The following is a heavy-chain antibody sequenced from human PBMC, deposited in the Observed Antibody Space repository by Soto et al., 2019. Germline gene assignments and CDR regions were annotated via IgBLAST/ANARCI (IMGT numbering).Heavy chain of an antibody. D-gene: IGHD3-16*01. J-gene: IGHJ4*02. V-gene: IGHV4-61*01. CDR3: ASVWARREVLDN. CDR2: MYYSGST. CDR1: GGSVSSGNYY. Sequence: SETLSLTCTVSGGSVSSGNYYWHWIRQPPGKGLEWIGYMYYSGSTKYNPSLKSRVTISVDMSKNQFSLKLNSVAAADTAVYYCASVWARREVLDNWGQGTLVTVSS.